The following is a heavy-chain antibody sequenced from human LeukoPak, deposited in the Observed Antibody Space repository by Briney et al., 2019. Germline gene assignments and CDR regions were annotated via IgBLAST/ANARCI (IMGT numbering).Heavy chain of an antibody. CDR3: ARLGYCSSTSCHYYYYYMDV. Sequence: PGGSLRLSCAASGFTFSSYWMSWVRQAPGKGLEWVANIKQDGSEKYYVDSVKGRFTISRDNAKNSLYLQMNSLRAEDTAVYYCARLGYCSSTSCHYYYYYMDVWGKGTTVTVSS. CDR1: GFTFSSYW. D-gene: IGHD2-2*01. V-gene: IGHV3-7*01. CDR2: IKQDGSEK. J-gene: IGHJ6*03.